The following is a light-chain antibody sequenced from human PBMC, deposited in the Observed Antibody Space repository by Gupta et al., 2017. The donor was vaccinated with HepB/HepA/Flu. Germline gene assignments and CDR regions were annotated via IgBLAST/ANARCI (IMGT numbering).Light chain of an antibody. CDR3: QSYDSSLYV. J-gene: IGLJ1*01. CDR2: GND. CDR1: SSNIGAGYD. Sequence: SVLPQPPSVSAAPGQRVTISCTGSSSNIGAGYDVHWYRQVPGTGPKVLVYGNDKRAWGVPDRFSGSRSGTSASLAITGLQAEDEADYYCQSYDSSLYVFGSGT. V-gene: IGLV1-40*01.